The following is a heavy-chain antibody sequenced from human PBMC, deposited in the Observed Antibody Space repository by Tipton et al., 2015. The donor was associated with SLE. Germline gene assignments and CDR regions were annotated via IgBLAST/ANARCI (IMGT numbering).Heavy chain of an antibody. V-gene: IGHV4-61*03. D-gene: IGHD1-1*01. J-gene: IGHJ3*02. CDR2: INYSGST. CDR3: ARVHWKCDAFDS. Sequence: TLSLTCTVSGGSISSAGYYWSWIRQPPGKGLEWIGEINYSGSTKSNPSLQSRVTISGDTSKNHFSLRLGSVTAADTAVYYCARVHWKCDAFDSWGQGTMVPVSS. CDR1: GGSISSAGYY.